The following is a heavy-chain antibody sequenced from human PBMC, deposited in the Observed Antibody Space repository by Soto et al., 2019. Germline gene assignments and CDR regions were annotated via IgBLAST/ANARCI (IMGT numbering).Heavy chain of an antibody. Sequence: QVQLVQSGAEVKKPGASVKVSCKASGYTFTSYAMHWVRQAPGQRLEWMGWINAGNGNTKYSQKFQGRVTITRDTSASTAYLEMSSLRSEDTAVYYCARDCSGGSCPPGYWGQGTLVTVSS. CDR1: GYTFTSYA. J-gene: IGHJ4*02. CDR3: ARDCSGGSCPPGY. D-gene: IGHD2-15*01. V-gene: IGHV1-3*01. CDR2: INAGNGNT.